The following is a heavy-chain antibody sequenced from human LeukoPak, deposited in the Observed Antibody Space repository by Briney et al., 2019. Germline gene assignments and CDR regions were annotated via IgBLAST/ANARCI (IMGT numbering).Heavy chain of an antibody. CDR1: GFIFDDYA. V-gene: IGHV3-9*01. J-gene: IGHJ4*02. D-gene: IGHD6-25*01. Sequence: PGGSLRLSCAASGFIFDDYAMHWVRQAPGKGLEWVSGISWNSDSIVYADSVKGRFTISRDNAKNSLYLQMNSLRPEDTALYYCAKDNIAAAAHDENCFDYWGQGTLVTVSS. CDR2: ISWNSDSI. CDR3: AKDNIAAAAHDENCFDY.